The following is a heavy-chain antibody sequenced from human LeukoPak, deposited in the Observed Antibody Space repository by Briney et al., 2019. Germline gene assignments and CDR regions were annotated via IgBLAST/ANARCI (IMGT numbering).Heavy chain of an antibody. Sequence: PGGSLRLSCAASGFTFSSYAMHWVRQAPGKGLEWVAVISYDGSNKYYADSVKGRFTISRDNSKNTLYLQMNSLRAEDTAVYYCARGPWFGVYFDYWGQGTLVTVSS. CDR1: GFTFSSYA. CDR2: ISYDGSNK. D-gene: IGHD3-10*01. J-gene: IGHJ4*02. V-gene: IGHV3-30*04. CDR3: ARGPWFGVYFDY.